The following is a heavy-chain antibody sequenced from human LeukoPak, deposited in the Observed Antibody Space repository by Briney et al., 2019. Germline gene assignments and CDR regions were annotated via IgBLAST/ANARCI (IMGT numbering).Heavy chain of an antibody. CDR1: GFTFNNYA. CDR2: ISYDGSNK. Sequence: GRSLRLSCAASGFTFNNYAMHWVRQAPGKGLEWVALISYDGSNKYYADSVKGRFTISRDNSKNTLSLQMNSLRTEDTAVYFCARRPRGYSSSWYYFDYWGQGTLVTVSS. V-gene: IGHV3-30-3*01. J-gene: IGHJ4*02. CDR3: ARRPRGYSSSWYYFDY. D-gene: IGHD6-13*01.